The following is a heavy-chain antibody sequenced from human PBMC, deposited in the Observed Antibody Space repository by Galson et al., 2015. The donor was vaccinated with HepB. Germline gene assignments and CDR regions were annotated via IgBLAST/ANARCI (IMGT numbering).Heavy chain of an antibody. V-gene: IGHV3-30*18. Sequence: SLRLSCAASGFTFSSYGMHWVRQAPGKGLEWVAVISYDGSNKYYADSVKGRFTISRDNSKNTLYLQMNSLRAEDTAVYYCAKDSHWRWLPSYYFDYWGQGTLVTVSS. CDR1: GFTFSSYG. D-gene: IGHD5-24*01. J-gene: IGHJ4*02. CDR3: AKDSHWRWLPSYYFDY. CDR2: ISYDGSNK.